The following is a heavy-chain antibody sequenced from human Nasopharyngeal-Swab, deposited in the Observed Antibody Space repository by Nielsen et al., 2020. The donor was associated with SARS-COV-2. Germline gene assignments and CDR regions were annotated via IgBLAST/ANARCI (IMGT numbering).Heavy chain of an antibody. V-gene: IGHV3-23*01. Sequence: GESLKISCAASGFTFSSYAMSWVRQAPGKGLEWVSAISGSGGSTYYADSVKGRFTISRDNSKNTLYLQMNSLRAEDTAVYYCAKDLLAYDILTGYSSWGQGTPVTVSS. CDR2: ISGSGGST. CDR1: GFTFSSYA. J-gene: IGHJ4*02. CDR3: AKDLLAYDILTGYSS. D-gene: IGHD3-9*01.